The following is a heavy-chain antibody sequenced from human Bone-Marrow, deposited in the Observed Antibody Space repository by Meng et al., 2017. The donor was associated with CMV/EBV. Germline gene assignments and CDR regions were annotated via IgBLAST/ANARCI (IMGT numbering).Heavy chain of an antibody. CDR2: ISGSGGST. CDR3: AKDLSGNYDFWSGYYTPDYYYYGMDV. D-gene: IGHD3-3*01. V-gene: IGHV3-23*01. J-gene: IGHJ6*02. CDR1: GFTFSSYA. Sequence: GESLKISCAASGFTFSSYAMSWVRQAPGKGLEWVSAISGSGGSTYYADSVKGRFTIPRDNSKNTLYLQMNSLRAEDTAVYYCAKDLSGNYDFWSGYYTPDYYYYGMDVWGQGPTVTVSS.